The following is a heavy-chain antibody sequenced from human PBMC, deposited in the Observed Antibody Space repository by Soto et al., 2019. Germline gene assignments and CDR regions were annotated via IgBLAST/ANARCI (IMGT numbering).Heavy chain of an antibody. CDR1: GYTFTSYY. V-gene: IGHV1-46*01. CDR3: ARDRTSGGLFDY. J-gene: IGHJ4*02. CDR2: INPSGGSA. D-gene: IGHD2-15*01. Sequence: QVQLVQSGAEVKKPGASVKVSCKASGYTFTSYYMNWVRQAPGQGLEWMGIINPSGGSANYAQKFQGRVTMTRDTSTSTVYMELSSLRSDDTAVYYCARDRTSGGLFDYWGQGTLVTVSS.